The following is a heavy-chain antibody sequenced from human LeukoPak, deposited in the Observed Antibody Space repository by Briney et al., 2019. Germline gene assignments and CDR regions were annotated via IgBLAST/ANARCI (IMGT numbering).Heavy chain of an antibody. D-gene: IGHD3-16*01. CDR3: AKDGLRELWPVGH. Sequence: AGGSLRLSCAASGFTFSSYAMSWVRQAPGKGLEWISAISGSGGSTYYADSVKGRFTISRDNSKNTQYLQMNSLRAEDTAVYYCAKDGLRELWPVGHWGQGTLVTVSS. CDR1: GFTFSSYA. CDR2: ISGSGGST. J-gene: IGHJ4*02. V-gene: IGHV3-23*01.